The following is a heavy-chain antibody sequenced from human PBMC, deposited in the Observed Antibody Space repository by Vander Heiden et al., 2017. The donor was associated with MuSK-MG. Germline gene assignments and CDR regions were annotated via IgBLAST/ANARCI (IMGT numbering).Heavy chain of an antibody. CDR3: ARDRYDFWSGYYYYYGMDV. CDR1: GFTFSGDS. J-gene: IGHJ6*02. CDR2: ISSSSSYI. Sequence: EVQLVESGGGLVKPGGCLRLSCAASGFTFSGDSMNWVRQAPGKGLEWVSSISSSSSYIYYADSVKGRFTISRDNAKNSLYLQMNSLRAEDTAVYYCARDRYDFWSGYYYYYGMDVWGQGTTVTVSS. D-gene: IGHD3-3*01. V-gene: IGHV3-21*01.